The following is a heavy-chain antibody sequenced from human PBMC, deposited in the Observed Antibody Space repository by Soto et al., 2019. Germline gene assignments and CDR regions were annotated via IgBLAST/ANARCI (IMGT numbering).Heavy chain of an antibody. Sequence: EVHLVESGGGLVKPGGSLRLSCAVSGFTFSSCTMNWVRQAPGKGLEWVSSISPSSGHIYYADSVKGRFTISRDNAKNSLVLQMNSLRGEDTAVYYCSVCSGGGCHKNYGMDVWGQGTTVTVSS. CDR3: SVCSGGGCHKNYGMDV. V-gene: IGHV3-21*06. CDR1: GFTFSSCT. D-gene: IGHD2-15*01. CDR2: ISPSSGHI. J-gene: IGHJ6*02.